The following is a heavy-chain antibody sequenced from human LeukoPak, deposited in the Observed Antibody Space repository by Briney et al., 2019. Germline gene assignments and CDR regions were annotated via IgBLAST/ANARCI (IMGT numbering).Heavy chain of an antibody. CDR1: GFTYSSYE. V-gene: IGHV3-48*03. J-gene: IGHJ3*02. CDR2: IATCGSDI. CDR3: VRGGYCSSTICYWYNAFDM. D-gene: IGHD2-2*01. Sequence: GGPLSLSCAASGFTYSSYEMLWLRQAPAKGLEGVSYIATCGSDIFYAHSVKGRFTISRDNAKNSLYLQMNSLRAEDMAVYYCVRGGYCSSTICYWYNAFDMWGQGTMVTVSS.